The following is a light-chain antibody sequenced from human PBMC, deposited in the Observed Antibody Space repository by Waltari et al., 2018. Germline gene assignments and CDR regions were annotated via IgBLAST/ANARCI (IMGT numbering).Light chain of an antibody. CDR1: SGDGEISTL. Sequence: QSALTQPASVSGSPCQPIPISCPGTSGDGEISTLCSWYQQHPGKAPQLLIYGTTKRPSGVSDRFSGSKSGNTAYLTVSGLQAEDESDYYCCSYAGSSTFVFGSGTRVTV. CDR2: GTT. V-gene: IGLV2-23*01. J-gene: IGLJ1*01. CDR3: CSYAGSSTFV.